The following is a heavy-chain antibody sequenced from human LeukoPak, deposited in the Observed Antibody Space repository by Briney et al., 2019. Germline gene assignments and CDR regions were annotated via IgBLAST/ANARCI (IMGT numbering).Heavy chain of an antibody. V-gene: IGHV3-30-3*01. D-gene: IGHD3-22*01. J-gene: IGHJ4*02. CDR2: ISYDGSNK. CDR3: ARDSTYYYDSSGCFDY. Sequence: GGSLRLSCAASGFTFSSYAMHWVRQAPGKGLEWVAVISYDGSNKYYADSVKGRFTISRDNSKNTLYLQMNSLRAEDTAVCYCARDSTYYYDSSGCFDYWGQGTLVTVSS. CDR1: GFTFSSYA.